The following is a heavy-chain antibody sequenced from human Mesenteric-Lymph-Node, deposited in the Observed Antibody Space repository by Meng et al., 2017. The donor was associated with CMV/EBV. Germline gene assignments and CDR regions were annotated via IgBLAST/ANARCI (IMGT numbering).Heavy chain of an antibody. CDR2: ISYSGDTI. D-gene: IGHD3-3*01. J-gene: IGHJ6*02. V-gene: IGHV3-11*04. Sequence: GGSLRLSCAASGFTFSDYYMNWIRQAPGKGLEWVSYISYSGDTISYADSVKGRFTISRDNAKNSLYLQMNSLRAEDTAVYYCAGPVGGTQEAIFGVATTLGMDVWGQGTTVTVSS. CDR3: AGPVGGTQEAIFGVATTLGMDV. CDR1: GFTFSDYY.